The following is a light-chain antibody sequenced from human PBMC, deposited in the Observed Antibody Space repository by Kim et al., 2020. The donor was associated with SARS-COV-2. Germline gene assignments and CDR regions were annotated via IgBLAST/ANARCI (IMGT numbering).Light chain of an antibody. CDR3: QQYGSSPMYT. Sequence: SPGERATPSCRASQSVSSSYLAWYQQKPGQAPRRLIYGASSRATGIPDRFSGSGSGTDFTLTISRLEPEDFAVYYCQQYGSSPMYTFGQGTKLEI. CDR1: QSVSSSY. CDR2: GAS. V-gene: IGKV3-20*01. J-gene: IGKJ2*01.